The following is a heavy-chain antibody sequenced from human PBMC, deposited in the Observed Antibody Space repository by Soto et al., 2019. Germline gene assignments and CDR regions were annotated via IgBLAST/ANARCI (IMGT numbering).Heavy chain of an antibody. CDR3: ARLVGNSWLDS. V-gene: IGHV6-1*01. CDR2: TYYRSKWYN. D-gene: IGHD2-2*01. CDR1: GDRVSTNSAT. J-gene: IGHJ5*01. Sequence: PSPTLSPSGLLSGDRVSTNSATWDWIRQSPSRGLEWLGRTYYRSKWYNDYAVSVKGRITINPDTSNNQFSLQLNSVTPDDTAVYYCARLVGNSWLDSWGQGTLVTVSS.